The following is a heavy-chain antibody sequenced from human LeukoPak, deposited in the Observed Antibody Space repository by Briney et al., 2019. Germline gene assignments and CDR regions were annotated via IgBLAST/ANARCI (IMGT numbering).Heavy chain of an antibody. V-gene: IGHV4-59*01. CDR3: ARCRDEFADYGFTS. D-gene: IGHD4-17*01. CDR2: ISNSGST. J-gene: IGHJ5*02. Sequence: SETLSLTCTVSGHSISSNYWSWIRQPPGKGLEWIGYISNSGSTKYNPSLKSRVTISVDTSKNLFSLKLASMTAADTAVYYCARCRDEFADYGFTSWGPGTLVTVSS. CDR1: GHSISSNY.